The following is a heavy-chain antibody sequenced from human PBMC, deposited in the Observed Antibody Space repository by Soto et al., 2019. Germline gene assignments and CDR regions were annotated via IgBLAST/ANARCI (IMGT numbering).Heavy chain of an antibody. J-gene: IGHJ3*02. CDR3: ARHRRYCTSISCYYYAFDI. CDR1: GYSFSTYW. D-gene: IGHD2-2*01. CDR2: IYPGDSDT. V-gene: IGHV5-51*01. Sequence: GESLKISCRGSGYSFSTYWIGWVRQMPGKGLEWMGIIYPGDSDTKYSPSFQGQVTISADKSVSTAYLQWSSLKASDTAMYYCARHRRYCTSISCYYYAFDIWGQGTMVTVSS.